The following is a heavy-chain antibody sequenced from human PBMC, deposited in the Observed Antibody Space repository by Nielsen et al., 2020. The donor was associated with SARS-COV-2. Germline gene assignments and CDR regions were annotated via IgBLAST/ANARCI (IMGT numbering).Heavy chain of an antibody. Sequence: GESRKISCAASGFTFSSYGMHWVRQAPGKGLEWVAVIWYDGSNKYYADSVKGRFTISRDNSKNTLYLQMNSLRAEDTAVYYCARDHYGSGSDDAFDIWGQGTMVTVSS. D-gene: IGHD3-10*01. CDR3: ARDHYGSGSDDAFDI. CDR1: GFTFSSYG. CDR2: IWYDGSNK. V-gene: IGHV3-33*01. J-gene: IGHJ3*02.